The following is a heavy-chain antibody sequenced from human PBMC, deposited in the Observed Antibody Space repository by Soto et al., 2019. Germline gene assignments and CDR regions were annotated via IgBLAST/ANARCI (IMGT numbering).Heavy chain of an antibody. D-gene: IGHD2-8*01. CDR1: GFRFSRSA. Sequence: GGSLRLSCVASGFRFSRSAMGWIRQPPGRGLDWVSAISGTGGNTYFADSVEARFVISRDNSKNTLYLQMNSLRAEDTAVYYCAKVRIDHYNGFDAWGQGTTVTVSS. CDR3: AKVRIDHYNGFDA. CDR2: ISGTGGNT. V-gene: IGHV3-23*01. J-gene: IGHJ6*02.